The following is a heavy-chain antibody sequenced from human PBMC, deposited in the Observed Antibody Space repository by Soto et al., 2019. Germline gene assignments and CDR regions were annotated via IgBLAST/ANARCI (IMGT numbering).Heavy chain of an antibody. CDR1: GYMFPIYH. D-gene: IGHD2-8*01. CDR3: ARHGSNGDFDF. J-gene: IGHJ4*02. CDR2: IDPSDSRT. V-gene: IGHV5-10-1*01. Sequence: PGESLKISCEASGYMFPIYHISWVRQMPGKGLEWVGKIDPSDSRTMYRPSSRARITISVDKSINTAYPEWGRLKASDTAMYYCARHGSNGDFDFWGQGTQVTVSS.